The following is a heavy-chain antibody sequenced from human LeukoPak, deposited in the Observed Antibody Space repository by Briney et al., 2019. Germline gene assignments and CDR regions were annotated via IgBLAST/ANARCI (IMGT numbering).Heavy chain of an antibody. CDR3: ARDSEAVLGDYYYMDV. CDR2: INQDASEK. Sequence: PGGSLRLSCAASGFTFSSYWMSWVRQAPGKGLEWVANINQDASEKYYVDSVKGRFTISRDNSKNTLYMQMNSLRAEDTAVYYCARDSEAVLGDYYYMDVWGKGTTVTVSS. V-gene: IGHV3-7*01. CDR1: GFTFSSYW. D-gene: IGHD1-1*01. J-gene: IGHJ6*03.